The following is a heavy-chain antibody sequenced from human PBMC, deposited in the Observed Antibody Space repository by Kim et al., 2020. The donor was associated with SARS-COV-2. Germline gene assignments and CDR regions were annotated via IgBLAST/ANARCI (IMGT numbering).Heavy chain of an antibody. CDR2: ISYDGSNK. J-gene: IGHJ4*02. CDR1: GFTFSSYA. CDR3: ARDLHTTTRSHDY. D-gene: IGHD1-1*01. Sequence: GGSLRLSCAASGFTFSSYAMHWVRQAPGKGLEWVAVISYDGSNKYYADSVKGRFTISRDNSKNTLYLQMNSLRAEDTAVYYCARDLHTTTRSHDYWGQGTLVTVSS. V-gene: IGHV3-30-3*01.